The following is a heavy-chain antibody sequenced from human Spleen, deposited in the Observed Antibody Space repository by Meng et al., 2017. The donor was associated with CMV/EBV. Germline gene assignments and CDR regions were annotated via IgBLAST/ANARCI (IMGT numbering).Heavy chain of an antibody. V-gene: IGHV3-13*01. CDR2: IGTAGDT. D-gene: IGHD3-16*01. CDR3: AKAPRGYAYYIDS. CDR1: GFTFSSYD. J-gene: IGHJ4*02. Sequence: GESLKISCAASGFTFSSYDMHWVRQATGKGLEWVSAIGTAGDTYYPGSVKGRFTISRENAKNSLYLQMNSLKFEDMALYYCAKAPRGYAYYIDSWGQGTLVTVSS.